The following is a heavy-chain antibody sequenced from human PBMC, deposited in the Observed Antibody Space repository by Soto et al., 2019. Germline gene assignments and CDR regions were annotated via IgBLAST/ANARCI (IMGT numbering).Heavy chain of an antibody. V-gene: IGHV3-30*18. CDR3: AKGRHYYDSSGEGYFDY. D-gene: IGHD3-22*01. CDR1: GFTFSSYG. J-gene: IGHJ4*02. CDR2: ISYDGSNK. Sequence: QVQLVESGGGVVQPGRSLRLSCAASGFTFSSYGMHWVRQAPGKGLEWVAVISYDGSNKNYVDSVKGRFTISRDNSKNTLYMQMNSLRDEDTALYYCAKGRHYYDSSGEGYFDYWGQGTLVTVSS.